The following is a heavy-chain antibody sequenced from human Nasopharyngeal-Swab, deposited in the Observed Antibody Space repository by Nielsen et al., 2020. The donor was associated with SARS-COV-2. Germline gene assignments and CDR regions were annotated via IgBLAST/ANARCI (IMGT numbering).Heavy chain of an antibody. D-gene: IGHD2-2*01. Sequence: ASVKVSCKASGYTFTSYGISWVRQAPGQGLEWRGWISAYNGNTNYAQKLQGRVTMTTDTSTNTAYMELRSLRSDAKAVYYCARGGGGYCSSTSCVGGDYWGQGTLVTVSS. CDR3: ARGGGGYCSSTSCVGGDY. J-gene: IGHJ4*02. CDR1: GYTFTSYG. V-gene: IGHV1-18*01. CDR2: ISAYNGNT.